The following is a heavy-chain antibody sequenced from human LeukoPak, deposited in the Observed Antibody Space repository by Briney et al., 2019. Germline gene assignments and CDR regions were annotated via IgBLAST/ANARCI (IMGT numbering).Heavy chain of an antibody. Sequence: GGSLRLSCAASGFTFSDSYMTWIRQAPGKGLEWISYISNSGATIYYADSVKGRFTVSRDNDKDSLYLQLNSLTAEDTAVYYCARATIVVIPAVIDYYYYYYMDVWGKGTTVTISS. CDR3: ARATIVVIPAVIDYYYYYYMDV. D-gene: IGHD2-2*01. J-gene: IGHJ6*03. V-gene: IGHV3-11*01. CDR2: ISNSGATI. CDR1: GFTFSDSY.